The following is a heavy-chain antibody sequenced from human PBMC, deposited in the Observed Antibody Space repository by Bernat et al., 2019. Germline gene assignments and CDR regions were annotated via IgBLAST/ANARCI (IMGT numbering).Heavy chain of an antibody. CDR3: ARGNDYFGMDV. V-gene: IGHV4-61*02. Sequence: QVQLQESGPGLVKPSQTLSLTCTVSGGSISSGSYYWSWIRQSAGKGLEWIGRIYTSGSTNYNPSLKSRTTMSVDTSKRQVSLKLNSVTAADTAVYYCARGNDYFGMDVWGQGTTVTVSS. CDR1: GGSISSGSYY. CDR2: IYTSGST. J-gene: IGHJ6*02.